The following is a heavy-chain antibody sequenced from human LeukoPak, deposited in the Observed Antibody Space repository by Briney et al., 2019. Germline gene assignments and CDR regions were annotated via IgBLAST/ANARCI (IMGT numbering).Heavy chain of an antibody. CDR2: MNPNSGNT. CDR3: ARDYGDYALFYYYYGMDV. J-gene: IGHJ6*02. V-gene: IGHV1-8*01. D-gene: IGHD4-17*01. CDR1: GYTFASYD. Sequence: ASVKVSCKASGYTFASYDINWVRQATGQGLEWMGWMNPNSGNTGYAQKFQGRVTMTRNTSISTAYMELSSLRSEDTAVYYCARDYGDYALFYYYYGMDVWGQGTTVTVSS.